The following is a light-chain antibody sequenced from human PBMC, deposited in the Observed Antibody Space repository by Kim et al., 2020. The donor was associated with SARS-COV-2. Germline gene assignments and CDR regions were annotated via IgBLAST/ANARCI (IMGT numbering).Light chain of an antibody. J-gene: IGKJ3*01. Sequence: DIQMTQSPSSVSASVGDSVTITCRASQSVNRWLAWYQQTAGKAPKLLIYAASSLQSGVPSRFSGSGSETDFTLTISSLQPEDSATYFCQQANILPFTFGPGTKVDIK. V-gene: IGKV1-12*01. CDR3: QQANILPFT. CDR1: QSVNRW. CDR2: AAS.